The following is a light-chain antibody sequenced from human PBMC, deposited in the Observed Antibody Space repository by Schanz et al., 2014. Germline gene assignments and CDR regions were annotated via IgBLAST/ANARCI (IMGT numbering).Light chain of an antibody. CDR1: SSDVGSYNL. Sequence: QSALTQPASVSGSPGQSITISCTGTSSDVGSYNLVSWYQHHPGKAPKVMIYEGSKRPSGVSNRFSGSKSGNTASLTISGLQAEDEADYYCCSYAGSSTHVVFGGGTKLTV. CDR3: CSYAGSSTHVV. CDR2: EGS. J-gene: IGLJ2*01. V-gene: IGLV2-23*01.